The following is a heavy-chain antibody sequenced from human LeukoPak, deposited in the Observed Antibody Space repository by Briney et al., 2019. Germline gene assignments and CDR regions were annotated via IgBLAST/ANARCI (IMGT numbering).Heavy chain of an antibody. D-gene: IGHD6-25*01. CDR2: ISSSSSYI. V-gene: IGHV3-21*01. CDR3: ARDLRLWFDY. J-gene: IGHJ5*01. CDR1: GCTCSIYS. Sequence: GGSLRLSCAASGCTCSIYSMSWVRQAPGKGLEWVSSISSSSSYIYYADSVKGRFTISRDNAKNSLYLQMNSLRAEDTAVYYCARDLRLWFDYCGQGTLVTVSS.